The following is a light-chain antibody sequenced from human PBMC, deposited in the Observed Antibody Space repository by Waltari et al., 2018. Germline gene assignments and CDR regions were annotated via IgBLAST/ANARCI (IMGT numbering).Light chain of an antibody. V-gene: IGKV3-11*01. CDR1: QSVSSY. Sequence: IVLTQSPATLSLSPGERATLSCRASQSVSSYLAWYQPKPGQAPKLLIYDASTRATGIPARFSGSGSGTDVTLTISSLEPEDFAVYYCQHRGHWPPDATFGPGTKVDIK. CDR2: DAS. J-gene: IGKJ3*01. CDR3: QHRGHWPPDAT.